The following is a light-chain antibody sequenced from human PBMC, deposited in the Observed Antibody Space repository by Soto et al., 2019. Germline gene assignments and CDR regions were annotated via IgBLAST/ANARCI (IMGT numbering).Light chain of an antibody. J-gene: IGKJ1*01. Sequence: EIVMRLSPATLDMSPGERATLSCRASQSVSSNLAWYQQKPGQAPRLLIYGASTRATGIPARFSGSGSGTEFTLTISSLQSEDFAVYYCQQYNTWWTFGQGTKVEIK. V-gene: IGKV3-15*01. CDR3: QQYNTWWT. CDR2: GAS. CDR1: QSVSSN.